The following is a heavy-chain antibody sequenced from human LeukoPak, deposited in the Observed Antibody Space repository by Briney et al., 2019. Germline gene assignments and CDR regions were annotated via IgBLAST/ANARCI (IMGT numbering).Heavy chain of an antibody. D-gene: IGHD3-22*01. V-gene: IGHV1-69*04. Sequence: ASVKVSCKASGGTFSSYAISWVRQAPGQGLEWMGRIIPILGIANYAQKFQGRVTITADKSTSTAYMELSSLRSEDTAVYYCARDSKYDSTGHTPWGQGYLVTVSS. CDR3: ARDSKYDSTGHTP. J-gene: IGHJ5*02. CDR1: GGTFSSYA. CDR2: IIPILGIA.